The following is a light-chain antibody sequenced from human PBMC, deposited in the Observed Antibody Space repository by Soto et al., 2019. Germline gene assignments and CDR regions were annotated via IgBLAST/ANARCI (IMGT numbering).Light chain of an antibody. Sequence: ELVLTQSPATLSLSPGERATLSCRASQDLRSFLAWHQQRPAQPPRLLIYDASSRSTGIPARFSGSGSGTDFTLTISSLETADFACYYCQQRRGRLTFGGGTRVELE. CDR3: QQRRGRLT. CDR2: DAS. CDR1: QDLRSF. J-gene: IGKJ4*01. V-gene: IGKV3-11*01.